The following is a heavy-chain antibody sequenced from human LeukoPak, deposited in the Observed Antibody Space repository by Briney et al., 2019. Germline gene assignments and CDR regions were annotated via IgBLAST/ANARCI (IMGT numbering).Heavy chain of an antibody. CDR1: GYTFTRYA. V-gene: IGHV7-4-1*02. D-gene: IGHD3-22*01. CDR3: ARLVPWDYYYDRSGYAGGALDI. CDR2: INTNNGNP. J-gene: IGHJ3*02. Sequence: EASVTVSCKASGYTFTRYAMNWLRQAPAKGLEWMGWINTNNGNPTYPQGFTGRFVFSLDTSVSTAYLQISSLKAEDTAVYYCARLVPWDYYYDRSGYAGGALDIWGQGTMVTVSS.